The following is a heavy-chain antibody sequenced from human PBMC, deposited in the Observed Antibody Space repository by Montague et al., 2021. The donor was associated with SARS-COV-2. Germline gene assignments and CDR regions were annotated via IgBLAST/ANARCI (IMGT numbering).Heavy chain of an antibody. CDR3: ARHYSATLPADY. CDR2: ISDSGST. CDR1: GGSISSFY. V-gene: IGHV4-59*08. D-gene: IGHD2-15*01. Sequence: SETLSLTCTVSGGSISSFYWSWFRQPPGKGLEWIGYISDSGSTNYNPSLTSRVTMSVDTSTDQFSLKVNSVTAADTAVYYCARHYSATLPADYWGQGTLVTVSS. J-gene: IGHJ4*02.